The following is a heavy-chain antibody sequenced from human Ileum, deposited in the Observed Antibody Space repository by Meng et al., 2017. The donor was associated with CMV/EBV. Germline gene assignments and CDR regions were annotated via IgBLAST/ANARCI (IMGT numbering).Heavy chain of an antibody. CDR2: ISSDGTNT. J-gene: IGHJ4*02. CDR3: AKDRDLLDF. CDR1: GFTLSHYW. Sequence: LEPSWPAPGFTLSHYWMHWVRQAPGKGLVWVSRISSDGTNTTYADSVKGRFTISRDNAKNTLYLQMHSLRAEDTAVYYCAKDRDLLDFWGQGTLVTVSS. V-gene: IGHV3-74*03.